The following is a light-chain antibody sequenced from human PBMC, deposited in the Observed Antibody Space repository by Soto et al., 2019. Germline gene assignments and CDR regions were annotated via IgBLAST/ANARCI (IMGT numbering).Light chain of an antibody. CDR2: DAS. CDR1: QSVSIY. V-gene: IGKV3-11*01. Sequence: EIVLTQSPATLSLSPGERATLSCRASQSVSIYLAWYQQKPGQAPRLLIYDASNRATGIPAMFSGCGSGTEFTLTISNLQSEDFAVYYCQQYHNWPITFGQGTRLEIK. CDR3: QQYHNWPIT. J-gene: IGKJ5*01.